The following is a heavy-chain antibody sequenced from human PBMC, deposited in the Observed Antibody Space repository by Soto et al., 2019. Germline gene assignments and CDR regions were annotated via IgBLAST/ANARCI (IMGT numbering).Heavy chain of an antibody. D-gene: IGHD4-17*01. CDR1: SGSISSSNW. J-gene: IGHJ3*02. CDR2: IYRSGST. V-gene: IGHV4-4*02. CDR3: ARGKGDYRSWDAFDI. Sequence: SETLSLTCAVSSGSISSSNWWSWVRQPPGKGLEWIGEIYRSGSTNYNPSLKSRVTISVDKSKNQFSLKLSSVTAADTAVYYCARGKGDYRSWDAFDIWGQGTMVTVSS.